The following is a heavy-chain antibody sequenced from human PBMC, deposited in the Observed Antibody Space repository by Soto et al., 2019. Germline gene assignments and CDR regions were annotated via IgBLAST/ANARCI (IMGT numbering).Heavy chain of an antibody. Sequence: ASVKVSCKASGYTFTSYYMHWVRQAPGQGFEWMRIINPSGGSTSYAQKFQGRVTMTRDTSMSTVYMELSSLRSEDTAVYYCAIGIPSIGYSSSWLRGWFDPWGQGTLVTVSS. CDR1: GYTFTSYY. D-gene: IGHD6-13*01. CDR2: INPSGGST. J-gene: IGHJ5*02. CDR3: AIGIPSIGYSSSWLRGWFDP. V-gene: IGHV1-46*01.